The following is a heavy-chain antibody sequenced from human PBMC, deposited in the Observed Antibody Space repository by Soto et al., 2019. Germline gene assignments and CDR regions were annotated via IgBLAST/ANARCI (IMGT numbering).Heavy chain of an antibody. J-gene: IGHJ3*02. CDR2: IYYSGST. D-gene: IGHD3-10*01. CDR3: GFGRFPSPVFDI. Sequence: SETLSLTCTVPGGSISSGGYYWSWIRQHPGKGLEWIGYIYYSGSTYYNPSLKSRVTISVDTSKNQFSLKLSSVTAADTAVYYCGFGRFPSPVFDIWGQGTMVTVSS. CDR1: GGSISSGGYY. V-gene: IGHV4-31*03.